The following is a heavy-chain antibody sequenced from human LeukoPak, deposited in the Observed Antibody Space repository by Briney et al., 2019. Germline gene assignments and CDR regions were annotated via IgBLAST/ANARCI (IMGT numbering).Heavy chain of an antibody. J-gene: IGHJ3*02. CDR2: IYTSGST. V-gene: IGHV4-61*02. CDR1: GGSISSGSYY. Sequence: SETLSLTCTVSGGSISSGSYYWSWIRQPAGKGLEWIGRIYTSGSTNYNPSLKSRVTISVDTSKNQFSLKLSSVTAADTAVYYCARDGWELSPGIAFDIWGQGTMVTVSS. CDR3: ARDGWELSPGIAFDI. D-gene: IGHD1-26*01.